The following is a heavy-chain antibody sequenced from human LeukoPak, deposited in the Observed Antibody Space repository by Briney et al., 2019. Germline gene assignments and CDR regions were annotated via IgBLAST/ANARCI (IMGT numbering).Heavy chain of an antibody. CDR2: INPNSGDT. V-gene: IGHV1-2*02. Sequence: GASVKVSCKASGYTFTGYYMHWVRQAPGQGLEWMGWINPNSGDTNYSQKFQGRVSMTRDTSINTAYMELSRLTSDDTAVYYCARGLSGPGYYDSSGYLLLAVWGQGTTVTVSS. D-gene: IGHD3-22*01. J-gene: IGHJ6*02. CDR3: ARGLSGPGYYDSSGYLLLAV. CDR1: GYTFTGYY.